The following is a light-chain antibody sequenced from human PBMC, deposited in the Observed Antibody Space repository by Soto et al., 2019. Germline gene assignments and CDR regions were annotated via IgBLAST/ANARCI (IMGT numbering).Light chain of an antibody. Sequence: DVQMTQYPYSLSASVGDRVTITCRASQNINNYLHWYQQRPGKAPKLLIYTASNLQSGVPSRFSGSGSGAYFTLTISRLQPEDFGIYYCQQSNTSPLTSGPGSKVDI. CDR3: QQSNTSPLT. J-gene: IGKJ3*01. V-gene: IGKV1-39*01. CDR2: TAS. CDR1: QNINNY.